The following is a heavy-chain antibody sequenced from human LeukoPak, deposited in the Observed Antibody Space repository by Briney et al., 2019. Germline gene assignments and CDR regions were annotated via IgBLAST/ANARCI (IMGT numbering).Heavy chain of an antibody. CDR2: IYYSGRT. J-gene: IGHJ4*02. Sequence: SETLSLTCTVSAGSITSSSYYWGWIRQPPGKGLEWIGTIYYSGRTYYNPSLKSRVTISVDTSKNQFSLKLTSVTAADTAVYYCASNGVEGYYFDYWGQGTLVTVSS. D-gene: IGHD3-10*01. CDR1: AGSITSSSYY. CDR3: ASNGVEGYYFDY. V-gene: IGHV4-39*01.